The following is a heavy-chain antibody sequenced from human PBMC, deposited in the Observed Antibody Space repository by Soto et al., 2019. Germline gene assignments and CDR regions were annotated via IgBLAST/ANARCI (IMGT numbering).Heavy chain of an antibody. CDR2: IYYSGTGRT. CDR3: ARMGGGDLVDN. D-gene: IGHD2-21*02. J-gene: IGHJ4*02. V-gene: IGHV4-39*01. CDR1: GDSISSSGYY. Sequence: QLQLQESGPGLVKPSETLPLTCIVSGDSISSSGYYWGWIRQTPGKGLEWIGSIYYSGTGRTYYNPSLKSRVTISVDTSENRISLKLTSMTVVDTAVYCCARMGGGDLVDNWGQGTLVTVSS.